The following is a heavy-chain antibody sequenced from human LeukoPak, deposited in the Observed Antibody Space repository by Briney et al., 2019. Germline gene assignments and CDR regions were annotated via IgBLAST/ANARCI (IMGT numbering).Heavy chain of an antibody. D-gene: IGHD3-3*01. V-gene: IGHV1-8*01. CDR1: GYTFSSYD. Sequence: ASVKVSCKASGYTFSSYDINWVRQATGQGLEWMGWMNPHSGNTGYAQKFQGRVTITADKSTSTAYMELSSLRSEDTAVYYCAKDFTTSGVNYMDVWGKGTTVIVSS. CDR3: AKDFTTSGVNYMDV. CDR2: MNPHSGNT. J-gene: IGHJ6*03.